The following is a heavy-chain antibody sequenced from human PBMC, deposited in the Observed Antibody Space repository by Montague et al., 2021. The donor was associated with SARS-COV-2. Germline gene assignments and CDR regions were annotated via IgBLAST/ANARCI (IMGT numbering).Heavy chain of an antibody. CDR1: GDSVSRNRAA. J-gene: IGHJ4*02. V-gene: IGHV6-1*01. D-gene: IGHD2-15*01. CDR3: SRGYCGGGSCYVFDY. Sequence: CAISGDSVSRNRAAWKWNRQSPGRGLEWLGRTYYRSKWYNDYAVSVEGRITINPDTSKNQFSLQLKSVTPEDTAVYYCSRGYCGGGSCYVFDYWGQGTLVTVSS. CDR2: TYYRSKWYN.